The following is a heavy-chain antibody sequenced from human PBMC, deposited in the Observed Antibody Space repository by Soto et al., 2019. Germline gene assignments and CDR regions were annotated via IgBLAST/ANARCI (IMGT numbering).Heavy chain of an antibody. CDR1: GGCISSYY. Sequence: XASLWLTFTASGGCISSYYWSWIRQPPGKGLEWIGYIYYSVSTNYNSSLKSRVTISVDTSKNQLSLKLSSVTAADTAVYYCARPTYYYDSTGYYGYYFDYCGQRTLVTVSS. D-gene: IGHD3-22*01. J-gene: IGHJ4*02. V-gene: IGHV4-59*01. CDR3: ARPTYYYDSTGYYGYYFDY. CDR2: IYYSVST.